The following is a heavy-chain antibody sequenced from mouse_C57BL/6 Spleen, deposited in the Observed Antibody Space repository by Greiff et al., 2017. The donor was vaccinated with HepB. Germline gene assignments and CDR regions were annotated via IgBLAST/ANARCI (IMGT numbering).Heavy chain of an antibody. CDR1: GFSLTSYG. D-gene: IGHD2-4*01. J-gene: IGHJ3*01. V-gene: IGHV2-5*01. CDR3: AKNHYDYDGVFAY. Sequence: VMLVESGPGLVQPSQSLSITCTVSGFSLTSYGVHWVRQSPGKGLEWLGVIWRGGSTDYNAAFMSRLSITKDNSKSQVFFKMNSLQADDTAIYYCAKNHYDYDGVFAYWGQGTLVTVSA. CDR2: IWRGGST.